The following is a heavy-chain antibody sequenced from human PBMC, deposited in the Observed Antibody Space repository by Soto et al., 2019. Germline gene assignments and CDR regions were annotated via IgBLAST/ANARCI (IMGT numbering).Heavy chain of an antibody. CDR3: ARNGTSHDFWSGYYKPPYYFDY. CDR1: GYTFTSYG. Sequence: ASVKVSCKASGYTFTSYGISWVRQAPGQGLEWMGWISAYNGNTNYAQKLQGRVTMTTDTSTSTAYMELRSLRSDDTAVYYCARNGTSHDFWSGYYKPPYYFDYWGQGTLVTVSS. D-gene: IGHD3-3*01. CDR2: ISAYNGNT. V-gene: IGHV1-18*04. J-gene: IGHJ4*02.